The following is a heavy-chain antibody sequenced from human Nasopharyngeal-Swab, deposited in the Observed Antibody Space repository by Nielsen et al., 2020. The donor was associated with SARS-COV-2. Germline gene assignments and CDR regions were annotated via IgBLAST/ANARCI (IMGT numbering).Heavy chain of an antibody. CDR1: GFTFTSSA. CDR3: AAPYCSSTSCSDAFDI. D-gene: IGHD2-2*01. CDR2: IVVGSGNT. V-gene: IGHV1-58*02. Sequence: SVKVSCKASGFTFTSSAMQWVRQARGQRLEWIGWIVVGSGNTNYAQKFQERVTITRDMSTSTAYMELSSLRSEDTAVYYCAAPYCSSTSCSDAFDIWDQGTMVTVSS. J-gene: IGHJ3*02.